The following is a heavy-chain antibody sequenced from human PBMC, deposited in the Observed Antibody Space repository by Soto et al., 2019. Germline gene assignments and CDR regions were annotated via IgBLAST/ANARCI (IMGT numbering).Heavy chain of an antibody. J-gene: IGHJ4*02. CDR1: GGTFSSYS. CDR2: IIPIFGTA. Sequence: QVQLVQSGAEVKKPGYSVKVSCKASGGTFSSYSINWVRQDPGQGLEWMGEIIPIFGTANYAQKFQGRVTITADESTSTAYMELSSLRSEDTAVYYCARDGGRHSGGIDYCGQGTLVTVSS. D-gene: IGHD1-26*01. CDR3: ARDGGRHSGGIDY. V-gene: IGHV1-69*01.